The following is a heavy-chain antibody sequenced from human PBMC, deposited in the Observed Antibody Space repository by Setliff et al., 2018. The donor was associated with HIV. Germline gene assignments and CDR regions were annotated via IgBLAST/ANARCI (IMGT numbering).Heavy chain of an antibody. CDR3: ARLYSSSWARGTYWYFDL. CDR1: GYTFTSYD. CDR2: MSPNSGNA. J-gene: IGHJ2*01. D-gene: IGHD6-13*01. V-gene: IGHV1-8*01. Sequence: EASVKVSCKASGYTFTSYDINWVRQATGQGLEWMGWMSPNSGNAGYAQKFQGRVTMTRNTSISTAYMELSSLRAEDTAFYYCARLYSSSWARGTYWYFDLWGRGTLVTVSS.